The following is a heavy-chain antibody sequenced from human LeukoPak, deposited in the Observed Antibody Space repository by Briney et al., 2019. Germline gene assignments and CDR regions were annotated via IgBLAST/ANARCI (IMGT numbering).Heavy chain of an antibody. J-gene: IGHJ4*02. D-gene: IGHD1-26*01. CDR3: ANSVVGAITAPDN. V-gene: IGHV3-43*02. CDR2: ISGDGDTT. Sequence: PGRSLRLSCAASGFTFDDYAMHCVRQAPGKGLEWVSLISGDGDTTYYADSVKGRFTISRDNSENSLYLQMNTVRTEDTALYYCANSVVGAITAPDNWGQGTLVTVSS. CDR1: GFTFDDYA.